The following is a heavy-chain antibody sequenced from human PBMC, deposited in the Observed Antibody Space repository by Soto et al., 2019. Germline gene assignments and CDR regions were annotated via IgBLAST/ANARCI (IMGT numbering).Heavy chain of an antibody. CDR3: ARDLAWAFDS. Sequence: XGSLRLSCAASGFTFSTFSMNRVRQAPGKGLEWLSYIGGSGGSISYADSVKGRFTISRDNGKNTLYLQMSSLRDEDTAVYYCARDLAWAFDSWGQGALVTVSS. CDR2: IGGSGGSI. CDR1: GFTFSTFS. D-gene: IGHD1-26*01. V-gene: IGHV3-48*02. J-gene: IGHJ4*02.